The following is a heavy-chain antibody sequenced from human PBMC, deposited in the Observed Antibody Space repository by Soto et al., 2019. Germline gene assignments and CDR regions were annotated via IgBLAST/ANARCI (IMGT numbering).Heavy chain of an antibody. CDR3: AREFTRGIWFGDLGCFDP. Sequence: SESLSLTCTVSGGSISSYYWSWIRQPPGKGLEWIGYIYYSGSTNYNPSLKSRVTISVDTSKNQFSLKLSSVTAADTAVYYCAREFTRGIWFGDLGCFDPWGQGTLVTVSS. V-gene: IGHV4-59*12. D-gene: IGHD3-10*01. J-gene: IGHJ5*02. CDR2: IYYSGST. CDR1: GGSISSYY.